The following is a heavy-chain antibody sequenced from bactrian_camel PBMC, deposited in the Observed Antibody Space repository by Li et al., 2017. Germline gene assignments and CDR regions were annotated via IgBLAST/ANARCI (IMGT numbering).Heavy chain of an antibody. J-gene: IGHJ4*01. D-gene: IGHD1*01. Sequence: HVQLVESGGGSVQAGGSLRLSCAASGNTASTVYMAWFRQTPGQEREGVAAIDSHGSATYAAFVKGRFAISQDNAKNTMYLQLNSLKSEDMAMYYCARFVWNFGVKTGYAYWGQGTQVTVS. CDR3: ARFVWNFGVKTGYAY. V-gene: IGHV3S53*01. CDR1: GNTASTVY. CDR2: IDSHGSA.